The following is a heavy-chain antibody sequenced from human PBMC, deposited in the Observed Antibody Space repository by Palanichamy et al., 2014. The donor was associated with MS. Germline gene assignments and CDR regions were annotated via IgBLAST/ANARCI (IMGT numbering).Heavy chain of an antibody. D-gene: IGHD2-2*01. CDR2: ISPDGSSA. J-gene: IGHJ4*02. V-gene: IGHV3-74*01. Sequence: EVQLLESGGGSVQPGGSLRLSCAVSGFNLSDCWIHWVRQPPGKGLMWVSRISPDGSSASYADSVEGRFTISRDNAKDTAYLQMNSLRVEDTAVYYCGRYTTSHPGWGQGTLVTVSS. CDR1: GFNLSDCW. CDR3: GRYTTSHPG.